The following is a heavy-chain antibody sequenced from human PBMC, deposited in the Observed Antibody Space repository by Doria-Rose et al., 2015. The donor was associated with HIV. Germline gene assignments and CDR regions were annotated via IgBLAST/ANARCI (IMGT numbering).Heavy chain of an antibody. CDR1: GVSLSSPGMG. CDR2: IDTDDER. J-gene: IGHJ4*02. Sequence: QVQLVQSGPVLVKPTETLTLTCTVSGVSLSSPGMGVSWIRQPPGKALEWLANIDTDDERSYKTSLKIRLTIARGTSKSQVVLTMTDMDPVDTATYYCARIKSSRWYHKYYFDFWGQGTLVIVSA. D-gene: IGHD6-13*01. V-gene: IGHV2-26*01. CDR3: ARIKSSRWYHKYYFDF.